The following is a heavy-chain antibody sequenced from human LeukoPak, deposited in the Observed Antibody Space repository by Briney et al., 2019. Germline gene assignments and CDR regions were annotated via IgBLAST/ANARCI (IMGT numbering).Heavy chain of an antibody. Sequence: ASVKVSCKASGGTFSSYGISWVRQAPGQGLEWMGWISAYNGNTNYAQKLQGRVTMTTDTSTSTAYMELRSLRSDDTAVYYCARDLSSPGWFGSPSDSMDVWGQGTTVTVSS. J-gene: IGHJ6*02. D-gene: IGHD3-10*01. CDR1: GGTFSSYG. V-gene: IGHV1-18*01. CDR3: ARDLSSPGWFGSPSDSMDV. CDR2: ISAYNGNT.